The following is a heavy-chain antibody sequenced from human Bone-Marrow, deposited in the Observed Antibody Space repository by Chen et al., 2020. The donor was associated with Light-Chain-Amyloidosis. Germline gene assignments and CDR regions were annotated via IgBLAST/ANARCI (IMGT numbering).Heavy chain of an antibody. D-gene: IGHD1-20*01. CDR1: GFDFSSNA. CDR2: ICYDGSKK. J-gene: IGHJ2*01. CDR3: ARAINAITRYWYFDL. Sequence: QVQLVESGGGVVQPGGSMTLSCAPSGFDFSSNAMHWVRQAPGKGLEWVAVICYDGSKKYDADSVKGRFTITKDNSKNTLFLQMDRLRAEDTAVYYCARAINAITRYWYFDLWGRGTRVTVSS. V-gene: IGHV3-33*01.